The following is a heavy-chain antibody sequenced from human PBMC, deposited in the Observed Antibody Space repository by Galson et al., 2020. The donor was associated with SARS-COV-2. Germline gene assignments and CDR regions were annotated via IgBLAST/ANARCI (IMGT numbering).Heavy chain of an antibody. CDR1: GFPFSNAR. J-gene: IGHJ4*02. D-gene: IGHD2-15*01. CDR3: TTTPSVPLDY. Sequence: GGSLRLSCAASGFPFSNARMTWVRQAPGKGLEWLGRIKSRADGGTTDYAAPVKDRFTISRDDSKNTLYLQMNSLKIEDTALYYCTTTPSVPLDYWGQGTLVTVSS. CDR2: IKSRADGGTT. V-gene: IGHV3-15*01.